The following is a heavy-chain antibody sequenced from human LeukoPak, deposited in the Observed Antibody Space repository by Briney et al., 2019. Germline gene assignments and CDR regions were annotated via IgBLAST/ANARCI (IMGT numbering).Heavy chain of an antibody. CDR3: AREQLVRTYYYYGMDV. CDR2: IYYSGST. CDR1: GGSISSYY. Sequence: PSETLSLTYTVSGGSISSYYWSWIRQPPGKGLEWIGYIYYSGSTNYNPSLKSRVTISIDTSKNQFSLKLSSVTAADTAMYYCAREQLVRTYYYYGMDVWGQGTTVTVSS. D-gene: IGHD6-13*01. V-gene: IGHV4-59*12. J-gene: IGHJ6*02.